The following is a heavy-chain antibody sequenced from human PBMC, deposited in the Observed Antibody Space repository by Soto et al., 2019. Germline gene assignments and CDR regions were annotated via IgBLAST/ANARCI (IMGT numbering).Heavy chain of an antibody. CDR2: ISAHNGNT. J-gene: IGHJ5*02. Sequence: QVHLVQSGAEVKKPGASVKVSCKGSGYAFTTYGITWVRQAPGQGLEWMGWISAHNGNTNYAQKLQGRVTVTRDTSTSTAYMELRSLRSDDTAVYYCARAGSGVYSHWFDPWGQGTLVTVSS. CDR3: ARAGSGVYSHWFDP. V-gene: IGHV1-18*01. CDR1: GYAFTTYG. D-gene: IGHD2-15*01.